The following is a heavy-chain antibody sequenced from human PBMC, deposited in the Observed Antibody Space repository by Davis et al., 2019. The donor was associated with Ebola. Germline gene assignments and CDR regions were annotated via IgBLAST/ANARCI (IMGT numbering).Heavy chain of an antibody. J-gene: IGHJ6*02. CDR2: MNPNSGNT. V-gene: IGHV1-8*02. Sequence: ASVKVSCKASGYTFTSNHMHWVRQAPGQGLEWMGWMNPNSGNTGYAQKFQGRVTMTRNTSISTAYMELSSLRSEDTAVYYCARGFSGSYSVLYYYYGMDVWGQGTTVTVSS. CDR1: GYTFTSNH. CDR3: ARGFSGSYSVLYYYYGMDV. D-gene: IGHD1-26*01.